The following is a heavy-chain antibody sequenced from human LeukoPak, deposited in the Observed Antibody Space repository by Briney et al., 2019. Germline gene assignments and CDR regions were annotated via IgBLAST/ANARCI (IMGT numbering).Heavy chain of an antibody. CDR1: GFTFSSYA. J-gene: IGHJ4*02. CDR3: AGSTNPYYLDY. Sequence: PGGSLRLSCAASGFTFSSYALSWVRQAPGKGLEWVSLLYSDYNTYYADSVKGRFTISRDNSRNTLFLQRNSLRDEDTAVYYCAGSTNPYYLDYWGQGTLVTVSS. V-gene: IGHV3-23*03. D-gene: IGHD1-14*01. CDR2: LYSDYNT.